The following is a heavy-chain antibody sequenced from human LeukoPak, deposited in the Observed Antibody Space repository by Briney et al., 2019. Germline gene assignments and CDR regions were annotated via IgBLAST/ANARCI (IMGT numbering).Heavy chain of an antibody. D-gene: IGHD3-22*01. Sequence: MPSETLSLTCAVYGGSFSGYYWSWIRQPPGKGLEWIGEINHSGSTNYNPSLKSRVTISVDTSKNQFSLKLSSVTAADTAVYYCARATYDSSGYHYWGQGTLVTVSS. CDR1: GGSFSGYY. V-gene: IGHV4-34*01. J-gene: IGHJ4*02. CDR2: INHSGST. CDR3: ARATYDSSGYHY.